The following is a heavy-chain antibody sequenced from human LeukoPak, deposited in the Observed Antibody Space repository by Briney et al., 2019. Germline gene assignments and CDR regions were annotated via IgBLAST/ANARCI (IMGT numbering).Heavy chain of an antibody. CDR2: IYYSGST. V-gene: IGHV4-59*01. J-gene: IGHJ4*02. CDR3: ARGGYSGYFPQYYFDY. Sequence: SETLSLTCTVSGGSISSYYWSWIRQPPGKGLEWIGYIYYSGSTNYNPSPKSRVTISVDTSKNQFSLKLSSVTAADTAVYYCARGGYSGYFPQYYFDYWGQGTLVTVSS. D-gene: IGHD5-12*01. CDR1: GGSISSYY.